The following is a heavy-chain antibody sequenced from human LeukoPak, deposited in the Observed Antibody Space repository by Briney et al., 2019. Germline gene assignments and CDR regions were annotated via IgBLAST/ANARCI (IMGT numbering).Heavy chain of an antibody. CDR1: GYTFTSYG. V-gene: IGHV1-18*01. J-gene: IGHJ3*02. CDR3: ASRTGSLWFGETFDAFDI. Sequence: ASVKVSCKAPGYTFTSYGISWVRQAPGQGLEWMGWISAYNGNTNYAQKLQGRVTMTTDTSTSTAYMELRSLRSDDTAVYYCASRTGSLWFGETFDAFDIWGQGTMVTVSS. D-gene: IGHD3-10*01. CDR2: ISAYNGNT.